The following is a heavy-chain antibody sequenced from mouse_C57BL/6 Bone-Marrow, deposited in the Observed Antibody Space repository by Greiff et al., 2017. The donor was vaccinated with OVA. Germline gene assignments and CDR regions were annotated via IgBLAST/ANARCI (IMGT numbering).Heavy chain of an antibody. D-gene: IGHD1-1*01. Sequence: EVKLMASGGGLVQSGRSLRLSCATSGFTFSDFYMEWVRQAPGQGLEWIAASRNKANDYTTEYSASVKGRFIVSRDTSQSILYLQMNALRAEDPAIYYCTRDYYGSSYEGYFDVWGTGTTVTVSS. CDR2: SRNKANDYTT. CDR3: TRDYYGSSYEGYFDV. CDR1: GFTFSDFY. J-gene: IGHJ1*03. V-gene: IGHV7-1*01.